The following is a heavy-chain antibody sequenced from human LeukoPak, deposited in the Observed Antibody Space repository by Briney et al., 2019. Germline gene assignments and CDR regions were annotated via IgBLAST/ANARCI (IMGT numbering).Heavy chain of an antibody. D-gene: IGHD1-26*01. CDR3: ARAKVGATGGLDY. Sequence: RGSLRLSCAASGFTFSSYSMNWVRQAPGKGLECVSSISSSSSYIYYADSVKGRFTISRDNAKNSLYLQMNSLGAEDTAVYYCARAKVGATGGLDYWGQGTLVTVSS. J-gene: IGHJ4*02. CDR1: GFTFSSYS. V-gene: IGHV3-21*01. CDR2: ISSSSSYI.